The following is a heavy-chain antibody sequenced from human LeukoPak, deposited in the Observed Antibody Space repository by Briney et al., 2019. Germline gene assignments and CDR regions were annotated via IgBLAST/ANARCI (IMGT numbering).Heavy chain of an antibody. V-gene: IGHV1-18*01. CDR3: ARDWSYSSSWYPMGYYYYYYMDV. CDR1: GGTFGSYG. CDR2: FSPFFGTA. Sequence: ASVKVSCKASGGTFGSYGINWVRQAPGQGLEWMGGFSPFFGTAKYAQKLQGRVTMTTDTSTSTAYMELRSLRSDDTAVYYCARDWSYSSSWYPMGYYYYYYMDVWGKGTTVTISS. D-gene: IGHD6-13*01. J-gene: IGHJ6*03.